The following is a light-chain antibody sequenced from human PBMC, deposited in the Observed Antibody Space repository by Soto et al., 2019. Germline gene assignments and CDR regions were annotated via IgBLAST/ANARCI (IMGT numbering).Light chain of an antibody. J-gene: IGKJ3*01. CDR3: QQYYSTPFT. CDR1: QSVSSD. Sequence: EIVLTQSPATLSLSPGERASLSCRSSQSVSSDLAWYQQKPGQAPRLLIYDASKRATGIPGRFSGSGSGTDFTLTISSLQAEDVAVYYCQQYYSTPFTFGPGTKVDIK. CDR2: DAS. V-gene: IGKV3-11*01.